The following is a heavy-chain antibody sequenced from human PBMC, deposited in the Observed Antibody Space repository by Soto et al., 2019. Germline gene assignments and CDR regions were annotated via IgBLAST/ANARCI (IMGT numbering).Heavy chain of an antibody. D-gene: IGHD3-22*01. CDR3: ARAYYYDSTWTAFDI. Sequence: GESLKISCKGSGYSFTSYWISWVRQMPGKGLEWMGRIDPSDSYTNYSPSFQGHVTISADKSISTAYLQWSSLKASDTAIYYCARAYYYDSTWTAFDIWGQGTMVTVSS. J-gene: IGHJ3*02. CDR1: GYSFTSYW. CDR2: IDPSDSYT. V-gene: IGHV5-10-1*01.